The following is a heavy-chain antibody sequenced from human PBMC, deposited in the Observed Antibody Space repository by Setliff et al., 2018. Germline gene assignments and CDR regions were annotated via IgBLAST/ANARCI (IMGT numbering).Heavy chain of an antibody. CDR3: AKDGDNYHDSGDYYHEFDN. J-gene: IGHJ4*02. D-gene: IGHD3-22*01. Sequence: QPGGSLRLSCAASGFTFSTYAMNWLRQAPGKGLEWVSYISSSSGLIYYADSVKGRFTISRDNSKSTLYLQMNSLRAEDTAVYYCAKDGDNYHDSGDYYHEFDNWGQGTQVTVSS. V-gene: IGHV3-48*01. CDR1: GFTFSTYA. CDR2: ISSSSGLI.